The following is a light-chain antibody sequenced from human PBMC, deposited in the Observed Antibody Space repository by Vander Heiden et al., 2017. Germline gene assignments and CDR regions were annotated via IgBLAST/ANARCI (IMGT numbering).Light chain of an antibody. J-gene: IGLJ1*01. Sequence: SYELTQPPSVSVSPGQTASFTCSGDKLGDKYACWFQQKPGQSPVLVIYEDNKRPSGIPERFSGSNSGNTATLTISGTQAMDEADYYCQAWDTNINYVFGTGTKVTVL. V-gene: IGLV3-1*01. CDR1: KLGDKY. CDR3: QAWDTNINYV. CDR2: EDN.